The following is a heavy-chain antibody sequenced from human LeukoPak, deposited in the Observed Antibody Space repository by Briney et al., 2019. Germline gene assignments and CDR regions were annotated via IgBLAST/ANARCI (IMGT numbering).Heavy chain of an antibody. CDR1: GGSISSYY. CDR2: IYYSGST. CDR3: ARGVRRWLRRDAFDI. Sequence: PSETLSLTCTVSGGSISSYYWSWIRQPPGKGLGWIGYIYYSGSTNYNPSLKSRVTISVDTSKNQFSLKLSSATAADTAVYYCARGVRRWLRRDAFDIWGQGTMVTVSS. D-gene: IGHD5-24*01. J-gene: IGHJ3*02. V-gene: IGHV4-59*01.